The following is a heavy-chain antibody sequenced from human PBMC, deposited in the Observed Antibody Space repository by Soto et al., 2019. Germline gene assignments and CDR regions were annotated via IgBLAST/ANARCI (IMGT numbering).Heavy chain of an antibody. CDR2: INPNSGGT. CDR1: GYTFTGYY. D-gene: IGHD3-22*01. J-gene: IGHJ5*02. CDR3: AREYYDSSEGRFDP. Sequence: RASVKVSCKASGYTFTGYYMHWVRQAPGQGLEWMGWINPNSGGTNYAQKFQGRVTMTRDTSISTAYMELSRLRSDDTAVYYCAREYYDSSEGRFDPWGQGTLVTVSS. V-gene: IGHV1-2*02.